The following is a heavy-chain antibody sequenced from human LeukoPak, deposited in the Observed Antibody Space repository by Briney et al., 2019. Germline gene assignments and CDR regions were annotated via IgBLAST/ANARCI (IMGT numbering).Heavy chain of an antibody. J-gene: IGHJ4*02. Sequence: ASVKVSCKASGYTFTSYGISWVRPAPGQGLEWMGWISAYNGNTNYAQNLQGRVTMTTDTSTSTAYMELRGLRSDDTAVYYCARGGYYYDTSGYSLDYWGQGTLVTVSS. D-gene: IGHD3-22*01. CDR3: ARGGYYYDTSGYSLDY. V-gene: IGHV1-18*01. CDR1: GYTFTSYG. CDR2: ISAYNGNT.